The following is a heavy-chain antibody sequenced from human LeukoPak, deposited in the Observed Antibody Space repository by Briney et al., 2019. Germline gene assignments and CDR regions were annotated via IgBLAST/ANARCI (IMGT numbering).Heavy chain of an antibody. J-gene: IGHJ3*02. CDR1: GGSFSGYY. CDR3: ANSYYDILTGIGAFDI. CDR2: IDHSGST. V-gene: IGHV4-34*01. D-gene: IGHD3-9*01. Sequence: PSETLSLTCAVYGGSFSGYYWSWIRQPPGKGLEWIGEIDHSGSTNYNPSLKSRVTISVDTSKNQFSLKLSSVTAADTAVYHCANSYYDILTGIGAFDIWGQGTMVTVSS.